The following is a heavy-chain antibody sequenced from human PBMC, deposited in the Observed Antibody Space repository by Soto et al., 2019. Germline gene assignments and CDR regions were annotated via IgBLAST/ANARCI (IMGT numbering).Heavy chain of an antibody. CDR2: INWSGDSI. Sequence: PGGSLRLSCAASGFTFDAYGMSWVRQAPGKGLEWVSCINWSGDSIGYADSVRGRFTISRDKAKNSLYLQMNSLRAEDTALYYCARWRTSGSWEPPNYWGQGTLVTVSS. D-gene: IGHD1-26*01. V-gene: IGHV3-20*04. J-gene: IGHJ4*02. CDR1: GFTFDAYG. CDR3: ARWRTSGSWEPPNY.